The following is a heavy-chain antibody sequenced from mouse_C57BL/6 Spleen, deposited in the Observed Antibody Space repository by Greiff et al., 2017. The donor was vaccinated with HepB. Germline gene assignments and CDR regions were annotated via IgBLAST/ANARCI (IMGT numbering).Heavy chain of an antibody. D-gene: IGHD2-12*01. V-gene: IGHV5-9*01. Sequence: EVHLVESGGGLVKPGGSLKLSCAASGFTFSSYTMSWVRQTPEKRLEWVATISGGGGNTYYPDSVKGRFPISRDNAKNTLYLQMSSLRSEDTALYYCARHIAKYYFDYWGQGTTLTVSS. J-gene: IGHJ2*01. CDR2: ISGGGGNT. CDR1: GFTFSSYT. CDR3: ARHIAKYYFDY.